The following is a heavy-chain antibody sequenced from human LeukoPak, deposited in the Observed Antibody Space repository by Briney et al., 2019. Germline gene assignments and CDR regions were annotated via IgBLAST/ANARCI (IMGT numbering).Heavy chain of an antibody. D-gene: IGHD3-10*01. CDR1: GFTFSTYW. CDR3: ARAGSFRFDY. CDR2: INTDGSTT. Sequence: GGSLRLSCAASGFTFSTYWIHWVRQAPGKGLVWVSRINTDGSTTNYADSVKGRFTISRDNAKNTLYLQMNDLRAEDTAVYYCARAGSFRFDYWGQGTLVTVSS. V-gene: IGHV3-74*01. J-gene: IGHJ4*02.